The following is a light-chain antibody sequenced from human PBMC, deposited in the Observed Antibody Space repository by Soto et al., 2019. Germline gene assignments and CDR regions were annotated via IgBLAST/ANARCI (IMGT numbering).Light chain of an antibody. CDR3: EQANTYTRT. Sequence: DIQMTQSPSSVSAAVVDRVTITCRKSQDISGYLVWFRQKPGKAPKLLISGAFALQSGVPSRFSGSGSVTVFNLTISSLQLMDFATSYCEQANTYTRTLGPGTRVY. CDR2: GAF. V-gene: IGKV1-12*01. J-gene: IGKJ3*01. CDR1: QDISGY.